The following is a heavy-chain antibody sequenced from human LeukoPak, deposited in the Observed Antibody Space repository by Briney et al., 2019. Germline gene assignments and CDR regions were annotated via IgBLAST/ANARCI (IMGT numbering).Heavy chain of an antibody. CDR3: ARGGGSSWCLDC. V-gene: IGHV3-48*02. D-gene: IGHD6-13*01. Sequence: PGGSLRLSCAASGFTFSSYSMNWVRQAPGKGLEWVSYISSSGSIHYVDSVKGRFTISRDNAKNSLYLQMNSLRDEDTAVYYCARGGGSSWCLDCWGQGTLVTVSS. CDR2: ISSSGSI. CDR1: GFTFSSYS. J-gene: IGHJ4*02.